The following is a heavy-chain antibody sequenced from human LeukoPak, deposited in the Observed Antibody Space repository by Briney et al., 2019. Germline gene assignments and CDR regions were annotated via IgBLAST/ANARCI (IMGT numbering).Heavy chain of an antibody. CDR2: INTNTGTP. CDR3: ARGQYTYGQYYFDY. V-gene: IGHV7-4-1*02. Sequence: GASVKVSCKASGYTFNTYAITWVRQAPGQGLEWMGRINTNTGTPTYAQGFTGRIVFSVDSSVSTAYLQITSLEAEDTAVYYCARGQYTYGQYYFDYWGQGTLVTVSS. D-gene: IGHD5-18*01. CDR1: GYTFNTYA. J-gene: IGHJ4*02.